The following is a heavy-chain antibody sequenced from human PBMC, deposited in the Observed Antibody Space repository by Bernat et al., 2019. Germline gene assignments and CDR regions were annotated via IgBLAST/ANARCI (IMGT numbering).Heavy chain of an antibody. CDR3: AKQFGFYDHYYYYYMDV. D-gene: IGHD3-10*01. CDR2: ISYDGSNK. Sequence: QVQLVESGGGVVQPGRSLRLSCAASGFTFSSYGMHWVRQAPGKGLEWVAVISYDGSNKYYADSVKGRFTISRDNSKNTLYLQMNSLRAEDTAVYYCAKQFGFYDHYYYYYMDVWGKGTTVTVSS. V-gene: IGHV3-30*18. CDR1: GFTFSSYG. J-gene: IGHJ6*03.